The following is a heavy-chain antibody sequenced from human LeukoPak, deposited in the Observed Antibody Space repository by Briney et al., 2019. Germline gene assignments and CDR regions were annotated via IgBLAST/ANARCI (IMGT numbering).Heavy chain of an antibody. V-gene: IGHV4-39*01. CDR2: IYYRGST. D-gene: IGHD2-2*01. CDR3: ARHYLSDGILSTFDP. J-gene: IGHJ5*02. CDR1: GGSISSSPYY. Sequence: PSETLSLTCTVSGGSISSSPYYWGWIRQPPGKGPEWIGTIYYRGSTYSNPSLNSRVTISLDTSKNQFSLRLRSVTAADTALYYCARHYLSDGILSTFDPWGQGTLVTVSS.